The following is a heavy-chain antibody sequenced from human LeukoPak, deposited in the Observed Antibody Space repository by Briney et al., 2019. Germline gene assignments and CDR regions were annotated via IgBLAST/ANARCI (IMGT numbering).Heavy chain of an antibody. CDR3: ARAGPLYSGAYLGY. CDR1: GYTFTVYY. D-gene: IGHD1-26*01. CDR2: INPNSGDA. Sequence: GASVKVSCKASGYTFTVYYMHWVRQAPGQGLEWMGWINPNSGDANYAQKFQGRVTMTRDTSISTAYMELSRLRSDDTAVYYCARAGPLYSGAYLGYWGQGTLVTVSS. V-gene: IGHV1-2*02. J-gene: IGHJ4*02.